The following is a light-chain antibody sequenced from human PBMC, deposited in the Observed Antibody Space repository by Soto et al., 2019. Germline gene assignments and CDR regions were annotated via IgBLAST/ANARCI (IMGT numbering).Light chain of an antibody. CDR1: QSISRY. Sequence: DIQMTQSPSSLSASVGDRVTITCRASQSISRYLNWYQQKPGKAPELLIFAASTLQSGVPSRFSGSGSGTEFTLTISSLQPEDSAAYYCQQNYKPPMYTFGQGTKLEI. J-gene: IGKJ2*01. V-gene: IGKV1-39*01. CDR3: QQNYKPPMYT. CDR2: AAS.